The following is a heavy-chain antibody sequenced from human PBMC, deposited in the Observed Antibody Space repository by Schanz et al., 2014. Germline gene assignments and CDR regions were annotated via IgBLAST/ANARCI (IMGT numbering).Heavy chain of an antibody. CDR1: GFTFSSYP. CDR3: VREVGAAAGLAWGLDY. V-gene: IGHV3-30*04. Sequence: VHLVESGGGVVQPGRSLRLSCAASGFTFSSYPMHWVRQAPGKGLEWVALISYDGINKYYADSVKGRFTISRDNAKSSLFLQMNSLRAEDTAVYYCVREVGAAAGLAWGLDYWGRGTLVTVSS. CDR2: ISYDGINK. J-gene: IGHJ4*02. D-gene: IGHD6-13*01.